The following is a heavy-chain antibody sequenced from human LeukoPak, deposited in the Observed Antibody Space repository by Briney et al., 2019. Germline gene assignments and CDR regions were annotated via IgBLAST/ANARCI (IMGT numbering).Heavy chain of an antibody. Sequence: GGALRHSCAASGFTLDDYTMYGVRQAPGKGREWVSLIIWDGGSTYYPDSVKGRFTISRENSKNSLYLQMNSLRTEDTALYFCAKDHYYGSGSYSRWVYFDYWGQGTLVTVSS. CDR1: GFTLDDYT. J-gene: IGHJ4*02. D-gene: IGHD3-10*01. V-gene: IGHV3-43*01. CDR2: IIWDGGST. CDR3: AKDHYYGSGSYSRWVYFDY.